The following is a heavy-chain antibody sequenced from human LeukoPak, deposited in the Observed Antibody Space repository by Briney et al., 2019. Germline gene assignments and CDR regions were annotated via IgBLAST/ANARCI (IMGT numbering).Heavy chain of an antibody. D-gene: IGHD2-2*01. J-gene: IGHJ3*01. CDR1: GFSFTNYW. CDR2: VKQDESEK. Sequence: GGTLRLSCSACGFSFTNYWMSWVRQAPGKGLEWVANVKQDESEKYYVASVEDRVTISRDNAKNSVFLEMNSLRGEDTAVYYGAREGQYLYAFDLWGRGTMVTVS. CDR3: AREGQYLYAFDL. V-gene: IGHV3-7*03.